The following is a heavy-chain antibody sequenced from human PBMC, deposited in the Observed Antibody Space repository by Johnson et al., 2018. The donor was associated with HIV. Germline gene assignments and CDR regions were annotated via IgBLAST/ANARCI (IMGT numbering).Heavy chain of an antibody. CDR3: ANLLFLRWLAPEYGFDI. CDR2: ISGSGVST. Sequence: VQLVESGGGSVQPGGSLRLSCAASGFSFSSYALTWVRQAPGKGLEWVSGISGSGVSTYYADSVKGRFTISRDNSKDTLFLQMDSLRPEDTSVYYCANLLFLRWLAPEYGFDIWGQGTMVTVSS. J-gene: IGHJ3*02. V-gene: IGHV3-23*04. CDR1: GFSFSSYA. D-gene: IGHD3-3*01.